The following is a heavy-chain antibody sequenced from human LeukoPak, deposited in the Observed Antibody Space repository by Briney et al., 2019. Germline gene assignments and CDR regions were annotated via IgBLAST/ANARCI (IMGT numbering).Heavy chain of an antibody. CDR3: ARDVYSDYAGIDY. J-gene: IGHJ4*02. D-gene: IGHD4-11*01. Sequence: PGGSLRLSCAASGFTFSDYYMTWIRQAPGKGLEWVSYISSSSTTIYYADSVKGRFTISRDNAKNSLYLQMNSLRAEDTAVYYCARDVYSDYAGIDYWGQGTLVTVSS. CDR1: GFTFSDYY. CDR2: ISSSSTTI. V-gene: IGHV3-11*04.